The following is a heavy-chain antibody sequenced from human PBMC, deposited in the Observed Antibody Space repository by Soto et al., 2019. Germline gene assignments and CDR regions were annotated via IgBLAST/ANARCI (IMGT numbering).Heavy chain of an antibody. CDR2: IKSKTDGGTT. J-gene: IGHJ5*02. V-gene: IGHV3-15*01. CDR3: TTDLTAIRDSSSWYRALDP. D-gene: IGHD6-13*01. CDR1: GFTFSNAW. Sequence: PGGSLRLSCAASGFTFSNAWMSWVRQAPGKGLEWVGRIKSKTDGGTTDYAAPVKGRFTISRDDSKNTLYLQMNSLKTEDTAVYYCTTDLTAIRDSSSWYRALDPWGQGTLVTVSS.